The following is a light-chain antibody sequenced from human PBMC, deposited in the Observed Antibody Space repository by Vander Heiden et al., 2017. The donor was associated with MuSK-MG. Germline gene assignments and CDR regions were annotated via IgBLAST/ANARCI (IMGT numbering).Light chain of an antibody. Sequence: YELTQPLAVSGARGQTATITCGGNNIRVKSVHWYQQKPGQAPVLVIYRDTIRPSGIPERLSGSNSGNTATLTIARAQAGDEAVDYCQEWDSSSCVFGRGTKVTVL. CDR3: QEWDSSSCV. CDR2: RDT. J-gene: IGLJ1*01. CDR1: NIRVKS. V-gene: IGLV3-9*01.